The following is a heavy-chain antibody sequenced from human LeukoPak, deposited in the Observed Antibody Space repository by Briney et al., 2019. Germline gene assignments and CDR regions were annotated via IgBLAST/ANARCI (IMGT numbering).Heavy chain of an antibody. D-gene: IGHD6-19*01. Sequence: GESLKISCQGSGYTFTSYWIGWVRQMPGKGLEWMGIIYPGDSDTRYSPSFQGQVTTSADKSISTAYLQWSSLKASDTAMYYCARGIAVAGTSLGAFDIWGQGTMVTVSS. CDR3: ARGIAVAGTSLGAFDI. J-gene: IGHJ3*02. CDR1: GYTFTSYW. V-gene: IGHV5-51*01. CDR2: IYPGDSDT.